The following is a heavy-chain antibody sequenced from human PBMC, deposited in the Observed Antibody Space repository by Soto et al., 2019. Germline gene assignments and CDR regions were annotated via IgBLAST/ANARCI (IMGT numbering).Heavy chain of an antibody. V-gene: IGHV1-3*01. Sequence: GASVKVSCKASGYTFTSYAMHWVRQAPGQRLEWMGWINAGNGNTKYSQKFQGRVTITRDTSASTAYMELSSLRSEDTAVYYCARDPGLWPEVCWFDPWGQGTLVTVPS. J-gene: IGHJ5*02. CDR1: GYTFTSYA. D-gene: IGHD2-21*01. CDR2: INAGNGNT. CDR3: ARDPGLWPEVCWFDP.